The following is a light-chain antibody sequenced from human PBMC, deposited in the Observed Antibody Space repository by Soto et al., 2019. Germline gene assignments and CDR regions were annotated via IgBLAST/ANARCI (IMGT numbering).Light chain of an antibody. CDR3: QSYDSSLSGYV. CDR2: GNG. Sequence: QPVLTQPPSVSGAPGQRVTISCTGSSSNIGAGYDVHWYQQLPGTAPKLLISGNGNRPSGVPDRFSGSKSGTSASLAITGLQAEDEADYYCQSYDSSLSGYVFGTGTKLTVL. J-gene: IGLJ1*01. CDR1: SSNIGAGYD. V-gene: IGLV1-40*01.